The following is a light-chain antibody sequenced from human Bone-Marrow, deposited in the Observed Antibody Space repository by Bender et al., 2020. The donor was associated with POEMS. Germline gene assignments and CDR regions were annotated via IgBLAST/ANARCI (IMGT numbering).Light chain of an antibody. CDR3: HSAADNNIL. Sequence: SDELTQPSSVSVSPGQTARIPCSGDVLAKRYVRWFQQKPGQAPMLIVYKDFERPTGIPERFSGSSSGTTATLTISGAQVEDEADYYCHSAADNNILFGGGTKLTVL. CDR2: KDF. J-gene: IGLJ2*01. CDR1: VLAKRY. V-gene: IGLV3-27*01.